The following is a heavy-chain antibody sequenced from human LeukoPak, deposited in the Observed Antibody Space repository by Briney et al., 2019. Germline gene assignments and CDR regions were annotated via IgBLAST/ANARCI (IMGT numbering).Heavy chain of an antibody. CDR2: INTYSGNT. J-gene: IGHJ6*03. CDR1: GYTFTSYA. D-gene: IGHD1-26*01. V-gene: IGHV1-3*04. Sequence: ASVKVSCKASGYTFTSYAMHWVRQAPGQRLEWMGWINTYSGNTKSPQRLQGRVTMTTDTSTSTAYMEVRSVRSDDTAVYYCAREIVGASTSYYYYMDVWGKGTTVTVSS. CDR3: AREIVGASTSYYYYMDV.